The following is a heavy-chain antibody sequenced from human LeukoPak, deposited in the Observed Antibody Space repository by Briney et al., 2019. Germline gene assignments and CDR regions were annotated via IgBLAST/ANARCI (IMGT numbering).Heavy chain of an antibody. CDR1: GYRFTSYW. CDR3: ARQPSSSSWYLDAFDI. Sequence: GESLKTSCKGSGYRFTSYWIGWVRQIPGKGLEWVGIIYPGDSDTRYSPSFQGQVTISADKSISTAYLQWSSLKASDTAVYYCARQPSSSSWYLDAFDIWGQGTMVTVSS. J-gene: IGHJ3*02. D-gene: IGHD6-13*01. V-gene: IGHV5-51*01. CDR2: IYPGDSDT.